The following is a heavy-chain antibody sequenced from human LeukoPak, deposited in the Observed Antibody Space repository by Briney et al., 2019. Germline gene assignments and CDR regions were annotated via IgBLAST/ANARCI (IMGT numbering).Heavy chain of an antibody. V-gene: IGHV1-2*02. CDR1: GYTFTDYY. D-gene: IGHD6-13*01. J-gene: IGHJ4*02. CDR2: INPNSGGT. Sequence: ASVKVSCKASGYTFTDYYMHWVRQAPGQGLEWMGWINPNSGGTNYAQKFQGRVTMTRDTSISTAYMELSRLRSEDTAVYYCARGGSSSWYVFDYWGQGTLVTVSS. CDR3: ARGGSSSWYVFDY.